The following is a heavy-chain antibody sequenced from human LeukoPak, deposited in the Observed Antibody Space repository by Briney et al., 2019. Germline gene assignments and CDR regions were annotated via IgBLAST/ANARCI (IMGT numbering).Heavy chain of an antibody. V-gene: IGHV3-48*04. CDR3: ARYLPPDY. Sequence: PGGSLRLSCAASGFTFSTFDMNWVRQAPGKGLEWVSYISSGSSTIYYADSVKGRFTISRDNAKNSLYLQMNSLRAEDTAVYYCARYLPPDYWGQGTLVTVSS. CDR2: ISSGSSTI. J-gene: IGHJ4*02. CDR1: GFTFSTFD. D-gene: IGHD2-2*01.